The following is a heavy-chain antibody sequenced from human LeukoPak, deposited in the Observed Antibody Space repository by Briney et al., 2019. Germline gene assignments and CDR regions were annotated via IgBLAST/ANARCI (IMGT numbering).Heavy chain of an antibody. J-gene: IGHJ4*02. CDR2: INPNSGGT. D-gene: IGHD2-15*01. Sequence: ASVKVSCKASGYTFTGYYMHWVRQAPGQGLEWMGWINPNSGGTNYAQKFQGRVTMTRDTSISTAYMELSRLRSDDTAVYYCARVGYCSGSCYSGSGVGGKTDYWGQGTLVTVSS. CDR3: ARVGYCSGSCYSGSGVGGKTDY. CDR1: GYTFTGYY. V-gene: IGHV1-2*02.